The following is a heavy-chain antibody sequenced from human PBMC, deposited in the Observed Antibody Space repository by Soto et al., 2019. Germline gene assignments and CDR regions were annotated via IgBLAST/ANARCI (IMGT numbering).Heavy chain of an antibody. V-gene: IGHV4-34*01. CDR2: INDSGST. Sequence: QVQLQQWGAGLLKPSETLSLTCAVYGGAFSGYYWNWIRQPPGKGLEWIGEINDSGSTNYNPSLKRRVTRSVDTSKNQFSLSLTSVTAADTAVYYWARCGDYVGGWYFDLWGRGTLVTVSS. D-gene: IGHD4-17*01. CDR3: ARCGDYVGGWYFDL. J-gene: IGHJ2*01. CDR1: GGAFSGYY.